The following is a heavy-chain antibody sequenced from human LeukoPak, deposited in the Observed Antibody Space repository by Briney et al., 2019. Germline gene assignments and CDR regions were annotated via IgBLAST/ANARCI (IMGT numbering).Heavy chain of an antibody. CDR2: TNPKSGAT. Sequence: ASVKVSCKASGFAFYDYYLHWVRLAPGLGLEWMGWTNPKSGATKYAQKFQGRVTVTRDTSITTVYMELSSLTSDDTAVYYCARIRLIAGGSTNSFDPWGQGTLVTVSS. CDR1: GFAFYDYY. V-gene: IGHV1-2*02. D-gene: IGHD6-13*01. CDR3: ARIRLIAGGSTNSFDP. J-gene: IGHJ5*02.